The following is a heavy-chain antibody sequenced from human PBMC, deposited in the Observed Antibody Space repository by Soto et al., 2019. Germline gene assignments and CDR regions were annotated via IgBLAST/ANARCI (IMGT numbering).Heavy chain of an antibody. CDR2: ISSSSSYI. J-gene: IGHJ4*02. D-gene: IGHD2-21*02. CDR3: ARGLAYCGGDCYSAYFDY. Sequence: ESGGGLVKPGGSLRLSCAASGFTFSSYSMNWVRQAPGKGLEWVSSISSSSSYIYYADSVKGRFTISRDNAKNSLYLQMNSLRAEDTAVYYCARGLAYCGGDCYSAYFDYWGQGTLVTVSS. V-gene: IGHV3-21*01. CDR1: GFTFSSYS.